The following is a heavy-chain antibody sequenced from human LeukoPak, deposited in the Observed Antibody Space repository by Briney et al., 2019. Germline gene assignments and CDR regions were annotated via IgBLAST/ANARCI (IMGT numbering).Heavy chain of an antibody. J-gene: IGHJ6*03. CDR3: ARDYGYSSSWYLPGYYYYYMDV. CDR1: GYTFTSYG. D-gene: IGHD6-13*01. CDR2: ISAYNGNT. Sequence: ASVKVSCKASGYTFTSYGISWVRQAPGQGLEWMGWISAYNGNTNYAQKLQGRVTMTTDTSTSTAYMELRSLRSDDTAVYYCARDYGYSSSWYLPGYYYYYMDVWGKGTTVTVSS. V-gene: IGHV1-18*01.